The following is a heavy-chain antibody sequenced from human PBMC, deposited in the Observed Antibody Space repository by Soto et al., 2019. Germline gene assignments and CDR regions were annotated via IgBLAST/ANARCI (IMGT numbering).Heavy chain of an antibody. CDR3: ARVGSDIVVVPAADYYYYGMDV. J-gene: IGHJ6*02. CDR2: IYYSGST. Sequence: SETLCLTCTVAGGSISSYDGSWIRQPPGKGLEWIGYIYYSGSTNYNPSLKSRVTISVDTSKNQFSLKLSSVTAADTAVYYCARVGSDIVVVPAADYYYYGMDVWGQGTTVTVSS. D-gene: IGHD2-2*01. CDR1: GGSISSYD. V-gene: IGHV4-59*01.